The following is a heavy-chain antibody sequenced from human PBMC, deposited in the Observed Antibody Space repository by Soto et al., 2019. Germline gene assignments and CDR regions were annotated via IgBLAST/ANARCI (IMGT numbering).Heavy chain of an antibody. D-gene: IGHD2-2*01. Sequence: GGSLRLSCAASGFTFSSYAMSWVRQAPEKGLEWVSAISGSGGSTYYADSVKGRFTISRDNSKNTLYLQMNSLRAEDTAVYYCAKGRGYCSSTSCYVGSDYWGQGTLVTVSS. CDR1: GFTFSSYA. V-gene: IGHV3-23*01. CDR2: ISGSGGST. CDR3: AKGRGYCSSTSCYVGSDY. J-gene: IGHJ4*02.